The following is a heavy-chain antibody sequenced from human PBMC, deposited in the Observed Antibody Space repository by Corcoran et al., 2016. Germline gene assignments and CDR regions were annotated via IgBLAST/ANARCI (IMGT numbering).Heavy chain of an antibody. D-gene: IGHD3-10*01. Sequence: QVQLVQSGAGVKKPGASVKVSCKASGYTFTSYGLSWVRQAPGQGLEWMGWISAYNGNTNYAQKLQGRITMTKDTSTSTAYMGLRSLRSDDTAVYYGAGVPMVRGVIIHYYYGMDVWGQGTTVTVSS. V-gene: IGHV1-18*01. J-gene: IGHJ6*02. CDR3: AGVPMVRGVIIHYYYGMDV. CDR2: ISAYNGNT. CDR1: GYTFTSYG.